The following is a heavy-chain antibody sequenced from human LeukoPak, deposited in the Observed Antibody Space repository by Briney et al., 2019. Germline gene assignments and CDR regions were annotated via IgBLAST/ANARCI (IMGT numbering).Heavy chain of an antibody. J-gene: IGHJ6*02. Sequence: SETLSLTCTVSGGSISSYYWSWIRQPPGKGLEWIGYIYYSGSTNYNPSLKSRVTISVDTSKNQFSLRLSSVTAADTAVYYCARASGFYGVGHYGMDVWGQGTTVTVSS. CDR1: GGSISSYY. V-gene: IGHV4-59*01. D-gene: IGHD4-17*01. CDR2: IYYSGST. CDR3: ARASGFYGVGHYGMDV.